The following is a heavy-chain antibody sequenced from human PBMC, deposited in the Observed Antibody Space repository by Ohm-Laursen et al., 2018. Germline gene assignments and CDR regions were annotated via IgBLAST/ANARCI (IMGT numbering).Heavy chain of an antibody. J-gene: IGHJ1*01. Sequence: SLRLSRAASGFTFSSYWMSWVRQAPGKGLEWVANIKQDGSEKYYADSVKGRFTISRDNSKNTLYLQMNSLRAEDTAVYYCAKPSSTGYFQHWGQGTLVTVSS. D-gene: IGHD4-17*01. CDR1: GFTFSSYW. V-gene: IGHV3-7*01. CDR2: IKQDGSEK. CDR3: AKPSSTGYFQH.